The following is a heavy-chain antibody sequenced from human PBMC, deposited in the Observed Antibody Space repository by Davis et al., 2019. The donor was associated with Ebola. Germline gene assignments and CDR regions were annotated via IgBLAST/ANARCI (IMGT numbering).Heavy chain of an antibody. V-gene: IGHV1-46*01. CDR3: ARDLRAYYYGSGSYLNWFDP. Sequence: VKVSCKASGYTFTSYYMHWVRQAPGQGLEWMGIINPSGGSTSYAQKFQGRVTMTRDTSTSTVYMELSSLRSEDTAVYYCARDLRAYYYGSGSYLNWFDPWGQGTLVTVSS. J-gene: IGHJ5*02. CDR2: INPSGGST. D-gene: IGHD3-10*01. CDR1: GYTFTSYY.